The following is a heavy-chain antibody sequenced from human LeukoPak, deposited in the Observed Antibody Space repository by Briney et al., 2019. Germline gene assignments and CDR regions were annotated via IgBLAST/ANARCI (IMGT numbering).Heavy chain of an antibody. CDR3: ARDTLGIFHFDY. Sequence: MSSETLSLTCTVSGGSISSGGYYWSWIRQHPGKGLEWIGYIYSSGSTYYNPSLKSRVTISVDTSKNQFSLKLSSVTAADTAVYYCARDTLGIFHFDYWGQGTLVTVSS. D-gene: IGHD7-27*01. CDR2: IYSSGST. J-gene: IGHJ4*02. V-gene: IGHV4-31*03. CDR1: GGSISSGGYY.